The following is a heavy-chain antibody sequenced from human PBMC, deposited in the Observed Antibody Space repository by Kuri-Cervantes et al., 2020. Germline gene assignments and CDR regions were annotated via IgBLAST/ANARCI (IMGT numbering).Heavy chain of an antibody. D-gene: IGHD3-16*01. CDR2: IYYSGST. J-gene: IGHJ4*02. CDR1: GDSINSYY. Sequence: GSLRLSCTVSGDSINSYYWSWIRQPPGKGLEWIGYIYYSGSTNYNPSLKSRVTISVDTSKNQFSLKLSSVTAADTAVYYCASAMDYYEAFDYWGQGTLVTVSS. CDR3: ASAMDYYEAFDY. V-gene: IGHV4-59*01.